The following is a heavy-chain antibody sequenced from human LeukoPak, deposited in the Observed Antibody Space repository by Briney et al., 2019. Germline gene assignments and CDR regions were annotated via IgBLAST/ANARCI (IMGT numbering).Heavy chain of an antibody. Sequence: PGGSLRLSCAASGVTFSSYGMSWGRQAPGKGLEWVSAISGRGGSTNYADSVKGRFTISRDNSKNTLYLQMNSLRAEDTAVFYCAKDTQWQYNSGMDVWGQGTTVTVSS. CDR2: ISGRGGST. CDR3: AKDTQWQYNSGMDV. V-gene: IGHV3-23*01. J-gene: IGHJ6*02. D-gene: IGHD1-1*01. CDR1: GVTFSSYG.